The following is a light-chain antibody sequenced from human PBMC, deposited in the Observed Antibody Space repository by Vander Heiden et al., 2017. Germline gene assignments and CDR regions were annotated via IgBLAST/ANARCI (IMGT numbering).Light chain of an antibody. V-gene: IGLV1-40*01. CDR3: QSYDNALSGYV. J-gene: IGLJ1*01. CDR1: SSNIGGGYD. CDR2: GNS. Sequence: QSVLTQPPSVSGPPGQRVTVSCTGSSSNIGGGYDVPWYQQLPGTAPKLLIYGNSNRPSGVPDRFSGSKSGTSASLAITGLQAEDEAHYYCQSYDNALSGYVFGSGTKVTVL.